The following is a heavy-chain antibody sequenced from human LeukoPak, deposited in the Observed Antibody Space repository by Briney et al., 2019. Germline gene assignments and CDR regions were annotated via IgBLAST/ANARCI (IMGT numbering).Heavy chain of an antibody. CDR3: ASLLGSGYSIDY. J-gene: IGHJ4*02. V-gene: IGHV3-48*03. Sequence: PGGSLRLSCAASGFTFSSYEMNWVRQAPGKGLEWVSYISSSGSTIYYADSVKGRFTISRDNAKNSLYLQMNSLRAEDTAVYYCASLLGSGYSIDYWGQGTLVTVSP. CDR2: ISSSGSTI. D-gene: IGHD3-22*01. CDR1: GFTFSSYE.